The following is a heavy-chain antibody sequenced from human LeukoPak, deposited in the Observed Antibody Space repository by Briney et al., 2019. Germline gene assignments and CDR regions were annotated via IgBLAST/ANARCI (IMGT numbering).Heavy chain of an antibody. D-gene: IGHD6-13*01. CDR1: GFTFSSYW. Sequence: GGSLRLSCAASGFTFSSYWMSSVRQAPGKGLEWVANINQDGNEKYYVDSVKGRFTISRDNAKNSLYLQMSSLKTEDTAVYYCARDRVWTVLYWGQGTLVTVSS. CDR2: INQDGNEK. V-gene: IGHV3-7*01. J-gene: IGHJ4*02. CDR3: ARDRVWTVLY.